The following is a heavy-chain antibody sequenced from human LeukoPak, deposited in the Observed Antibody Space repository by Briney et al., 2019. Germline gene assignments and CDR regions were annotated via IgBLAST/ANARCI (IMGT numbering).Heavy chain of an antibody. V-gene: IGHV3-23*01. CDR3: AKESGSYLTYFQH. CDR1: GFTFSNYD. D-gene: IGHD1-26*01. J-gene: IGHJ1*01. CDR2: ISGSGGST. Sequence: PGGTLRLSCAASGFTFSNYDMSWVRQAPGKGLEWVSSISGSGGSTYYADSVKGRFTISRDNSKNTLYLQMNSLRAEDTAVYYCAKESGSYLTYFQHWGQGTLVTVSS.